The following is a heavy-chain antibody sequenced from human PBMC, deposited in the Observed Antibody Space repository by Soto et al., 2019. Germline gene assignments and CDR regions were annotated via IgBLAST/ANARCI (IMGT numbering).Heavy chain of an antibody. J-gene: IGHJ5*02. D-gene: IGHD3-22*01. CDR3: AKFRYYYDSSAHH. V-gene: IGHV3-30*18. CDR1: GFTFSSYG. Sequence: QVQLVESGGGVVQPGRSLRLSCAASGFTFSSYGMHWVRQAPGKGLEWVAVISYDGSNKYYADSVKGRFTISRDNSKNTLYLQMNSLRAEDTAVYYCAKFRYYYDSSAHHWGQGTLVTVSS. CDR2: ISYDGSNK.